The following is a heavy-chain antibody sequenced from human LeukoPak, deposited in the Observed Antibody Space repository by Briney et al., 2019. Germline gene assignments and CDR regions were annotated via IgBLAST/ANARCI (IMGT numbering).Heavy chain of an antibody. CDR2: IIPIFGTA. V-gene: IGHV1-69*01. D-gene: IGHD3-22*01. CDR3: ARVGICYYDSSEVVDAFDI. CDR1: GGTFSSYA. J-gene: IGHJ3*02. Sequence: SVKVSCKASGGTFSSYAISWVRQAPGQGLEWMGGIIPIFGTANYAQKFQGRVTITADESTSTAYMELSSLRSEDTAVYYCARVGICYYDSSEVVDAFDIWGQGTMVTVSS.